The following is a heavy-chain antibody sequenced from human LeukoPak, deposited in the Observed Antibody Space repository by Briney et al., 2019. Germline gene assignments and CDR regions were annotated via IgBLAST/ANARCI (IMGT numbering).Heavy chain of an antibody. CDR2: ISGSGGST. CDR1: GFTFSSYA. J-gene: IGHJ4*02. Sequence: QTGGSLRLPCAASGFTFSSYAMSWVRQAPGKGLEWASAISGSGGSTYYADSVKGRFTISRDNSKNTLYLQMNSLRAEDTAVYYCAKDKRVTGYNYWGQGTLVTVSS. D-gene: IGHD3-9*01. CDR3: AKDKRVTGYNY. V-gene: IGHV3-23*01.